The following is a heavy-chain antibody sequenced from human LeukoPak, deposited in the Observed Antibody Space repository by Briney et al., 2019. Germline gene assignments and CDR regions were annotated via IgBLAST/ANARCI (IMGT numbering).Heavy chain of an antibody. Sequence: SVKVSCKASGGTFSSYAISWVRQAPGQGLEWMGGIIPIFGTANYAQKFQGRVTITADESTSTAYMELSSLRSEDTAVNYCARDSTMVRGVHDYWGQGTLVTVSS. CDR2: IIPIFGTA. CDR3: ARDSTMVRGVHDY. J-gene: IGHJ4*02. V-gene: IGHV1-69*13. D-gene: IGHD3-10*01. CDR1: GGTFSSYA.